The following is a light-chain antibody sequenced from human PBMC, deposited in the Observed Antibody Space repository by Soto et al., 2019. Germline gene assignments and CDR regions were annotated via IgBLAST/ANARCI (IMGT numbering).Light chain of an antibody. CDR1: QSVSSY. V-gene: IGKV3-11*01. Sequence: EITLTKSPATLSFYTGKITTPCCRASQSVSSYLAWYQQKPGQAPRLLIYDASNRATGIPARFSGSGSGTDFTLTISSLEPEDFAVYYCQQRSNWPPETTFGQGTRLEI. J-gene: IGKJ5*01. CDR3: QQRSNWPPETT. CDR2: DAS.